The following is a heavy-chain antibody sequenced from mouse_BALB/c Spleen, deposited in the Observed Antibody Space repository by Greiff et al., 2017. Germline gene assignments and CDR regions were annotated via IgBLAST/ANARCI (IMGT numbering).Heavy chain of an antibody. Sequence: EVQLVESGGGLVQPGGSLKLSCAASGFTFSSYGMSWVRQTPDKRLELVATINSNGGSTYYPDSVKGRFTISRDNAKNTLYLQMSSLKSEDTAMYYCARDTWFADWGQGTLVTVSA. CDR2: INSNGGST. CDR1: GFTFSSYG. V-gene: IGHV5-6-3*01. J-gene: IGHJ3*01. CDR3: ARDTWFAD.